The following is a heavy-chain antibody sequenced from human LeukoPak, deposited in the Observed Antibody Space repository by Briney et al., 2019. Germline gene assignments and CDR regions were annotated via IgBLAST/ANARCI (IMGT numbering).Heavy chain of an antibody. J-gene: IGHJ6*03. CDR3: ARGPHYYDSSGYHYYYYYYMDV. CDR2: IYHSGST. V-gene: IGHV4-4*02. CDR1: GGSISSSNW. Sequence: SGTLSLTCAVSGGSISSSNWWSWVRQPPGNGLEWIGEIYHSGSTNYNPSLKSRVTISVDKSKNQFSLKLSSVTAADTAVYYCARGPHYYDSSGYHYYYYYYMDVWGKGTTVTVSS. D-gene: IGHD3-22*01.